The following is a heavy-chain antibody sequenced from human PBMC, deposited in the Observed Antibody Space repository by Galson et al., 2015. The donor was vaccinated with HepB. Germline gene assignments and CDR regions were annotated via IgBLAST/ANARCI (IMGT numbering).Heavy chain of an antibody. V-gene: IGHV3-64D*06. CDR3: VGGLLWFGELSSH. J-gene: IGHJ4*02. D-gene: IGHD3-10*01. Sequence: SLRLSCAASGFTFSSYAMHWVRQAPGKGLEYVSAISSNGGSTYYADSVKGRFTISRDNSKNTLYLQMSSLRAEDTAVYYCVGGLLWFGELSSHWGQGTLVTVSS. CDR2: ISSNGGST. CDR1: GFTFSSYA.